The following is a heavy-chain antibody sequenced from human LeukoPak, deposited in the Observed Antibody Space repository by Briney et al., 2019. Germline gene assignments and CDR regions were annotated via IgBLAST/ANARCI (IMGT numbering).Heavy chain of an antibody. V-gene: IGHV3-23*01. CDR3: ARDSSSWYRGYNWFDP. Sequence: GGSLRLSCAASGFTFSSYGMSWVRQAPGKGLEWVSAISGSGGSTYYADSVKGRFTISRDNSKNSLYLQMNSLRAEDTAVYYCARDSSSWYRGYNWFDPWGQGTLVTVSS. J-gene: IGHJ5*02. CDR2: ISGSGGST. D-gene: IGHD6-13*01. CDR1: GFTFSSYG.